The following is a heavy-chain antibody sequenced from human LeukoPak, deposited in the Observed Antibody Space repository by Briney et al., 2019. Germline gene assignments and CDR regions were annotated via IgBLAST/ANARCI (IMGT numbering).Heavy chain of an antibody. J-gene: IGHJ4*02. CDR2: IYYSGST. CDR1: GGSISSYY. CDR3: ASSIIIDYYDSSGYFDY. V-gene: IGHV4-59*01. D-gene: IGHD3-22*01. Sequence: PSETLYLTCTVSGGSISSYYWSWIRQPPGKGLEWIGYIYYSGSTNYNPSLKSRVTISVDTSKNQFSLKLSSVTAADTAVYYCASSIIIDYYDSSGYFDYWGQGTLVTVSS.